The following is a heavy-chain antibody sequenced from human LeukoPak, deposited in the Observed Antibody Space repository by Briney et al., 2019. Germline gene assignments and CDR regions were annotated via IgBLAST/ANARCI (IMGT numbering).Heavy chain of an antibody. D-gene: IGHD5-12*01. J-gene: IGHJ4*02. Sequence: GGSLRLSCAASGFTFDDYGMTWVRQAPGKGLEWVSGINWNGGSTGYADSVKGRFTISRDNAKNSLYLQMNSLRAEDTALYYCARRSGYDSNYFDYWGQGTLVPVSS. CDR3: ARRSGYDSNYFDY. CDR1: GFTFDDYG. CDR2: INWNGGST. V-gene: IGHV3-20*04.